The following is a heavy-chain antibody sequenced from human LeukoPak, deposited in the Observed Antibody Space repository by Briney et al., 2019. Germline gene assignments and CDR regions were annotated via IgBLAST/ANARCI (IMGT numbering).Heavy chain of an antibody. V-gene: IGHV3-21*01. CDR2: ISSSSSYI. D-gene: IGHD1-26*01. J-gene: IGHJ4*02. CDR3: AKDHGSYSGSYGADY. CDR1: GFTFSSYS. Sequence: GGSLRLSCAASGFTFSSYSMNWVRQAPGKGLEWVSSISSSSSYIYYADSVKGRFTISRDNAKNSLYLQMNSLRAEDTAVYYCAKDHGSYSGSYGADYWGQGTLVTVFS.